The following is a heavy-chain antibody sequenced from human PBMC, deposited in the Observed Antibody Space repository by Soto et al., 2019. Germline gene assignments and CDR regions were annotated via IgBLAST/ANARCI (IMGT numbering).Heavy chain of an antibody. Sequence: PSETLSLTCAVYGGSVNGYYWNWIRQPPGKGLEWIGEINHTGGTHYNPSLKSRVTMSVDTSKNQFSLRLSSVTAADTAIYHCATRITVFGLLIPPFDPWGHGTQVTVSS. V-gene: IGHV4-34*01. D-gene: IGHD3-3*01. CDR2: INHTGGT. CDR3: ATRITVFGLLIPPFDP. CDR1: GGSVNGYY. J-gene: IGHJ5*02.